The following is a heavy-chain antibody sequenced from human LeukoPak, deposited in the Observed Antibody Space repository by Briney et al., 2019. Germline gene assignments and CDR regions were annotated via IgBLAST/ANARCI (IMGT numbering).Heavy chain of an antibody. V-gene: IGHV3-13*01. CDR3: ARGSADAFDI. J-gene: IGHJ3*02. CDR2: IGTAGDT. CDR1: GFTFSSYD. Sequence: QTGGSLRLSCAASGFTFSSYDMHWVRHATGKGLEWVSAIGTAGDTYYPGSVKGRFTISRENAKNSLYLQMNSLRAGDTAVYYCARGSADAFDIWGQGTMVTVSS.